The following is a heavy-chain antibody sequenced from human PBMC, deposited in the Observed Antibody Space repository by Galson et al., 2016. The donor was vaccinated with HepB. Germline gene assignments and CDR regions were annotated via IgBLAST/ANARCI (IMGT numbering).Heavy chain of an antibody. J-gene: IGHJ6*01. Sequence: SLRLSCAASGFTFSSYAMSWVRQPPGKGLEWVSAIGDRDDRTFYADSVNGRFTISRDNSNNTLYLQMNSLRAEDTAVYYCARDNAWFGERKYYYYYGLDVWGQGTTVTVSS. CDR3: ARDNAWFGERKYYYYYGLDV. CDR1: GFTFSSYA. V-gene: IGHV3-23*01. CDR2: IGDRDDRT. D-gene: IGHD3-10*01.